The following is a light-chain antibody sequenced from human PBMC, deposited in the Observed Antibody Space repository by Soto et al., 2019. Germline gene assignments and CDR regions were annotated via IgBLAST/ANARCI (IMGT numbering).Light chain of an antibody. CDR1: QSISDT. Sequence: EIVMTQSLATLSVYPGGRATLSCRASQSISDTLAWYQQKPGQAPRLLIYSASRRATGFPGRFSGSGSGTDFTLIISSLQSEELAVYYCQQYNNWPWTFGQGTKV. CDR3: QQYNNWPWT. V-gene: IGKV3-15*01. CDR2: SAS. J-gene: IGKJ1*01.